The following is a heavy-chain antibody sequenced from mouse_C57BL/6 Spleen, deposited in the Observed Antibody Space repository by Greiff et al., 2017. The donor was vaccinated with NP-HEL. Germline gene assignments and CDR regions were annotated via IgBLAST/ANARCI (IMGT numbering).Heavy chain of an antibody. Sequence: QVQLQQSGAELVRPGSSVKLSCKASGYTFTSYWMHWVKQRPIQGLEWIGNIDPSDSETHYNQKFKDKATLTVDKSSSTAYMQLSSLTSEDSAVYYCARSRITTVVDYWGQGTTLTVSS. J-gene: IGHJ2*01. D-gene: IGHD1-1*01. V-gene: IGHV1-52*01. CDR3: ARSRITTVVDY. CDR1: GYTFTSYW. CDR2: IDPSDSET.